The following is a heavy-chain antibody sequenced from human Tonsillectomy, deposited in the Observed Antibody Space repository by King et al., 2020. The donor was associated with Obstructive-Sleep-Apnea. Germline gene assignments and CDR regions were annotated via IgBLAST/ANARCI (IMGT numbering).Heavy chain of an antibody. CDR3: AGGPGDYDLHY. J-gene: IGHJ4*02. CDR1: GGSISSSSYY. CDR2: IYYSGST. D-gene: IGHD4-17*01. V-gene: IGHV4-39*07. Sequence: QLQESGPGLVKPSETLSLTCTVSGGSISSSSYYWGWIRQPPGKGLEWIGSIYYSGSTYYNPSLKSRVTISVDTSKNQFSLKLSSVTAADPAVYYCAGGPGDYDLHYWGQGTLVTVSS.